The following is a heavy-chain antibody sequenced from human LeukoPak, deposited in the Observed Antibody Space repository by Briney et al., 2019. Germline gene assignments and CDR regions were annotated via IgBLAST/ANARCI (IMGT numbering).Heavy chain of an antibody. CDR1: GFTFSSYS. Sequence: PGGSLRLSCAASGFTFSSYSMNWVRQAPGKGLEWVSSISSSSSYIYYADSVKGRFTISRDNAKNSLYLQMNSLRAEDTAVYYCASQGPAASNRYYYYYYGMDVWGQGTTVTVSS. CDR2: ISSSSSYI. D-gene: IGHD2-2*01. CDR3: ASQGPAASNRYYYYYYGMDV. J-gene: IGHJ6*02. V-gene: IGHV3-21*01.